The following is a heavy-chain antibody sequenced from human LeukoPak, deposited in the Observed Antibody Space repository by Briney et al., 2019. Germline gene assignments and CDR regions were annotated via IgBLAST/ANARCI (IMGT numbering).Heavy chain of an antibody. CDR2: IIPIFGTA. CDR1: GGTFSSYA. J-gene: IGHJ6*03. D-gene: IGHD5/OR15-5a*01. Sequence: SVKVSCKASGGTFSSYAISWVRQAPGQGLEWMGGIIPIFGTANYAQKFQGRVTITADKSTSTAYMELSSLRSEDTAVYYCATVDTGSRGYYYYYMDVWGQGILVTVSS. V-gene: IGHV1-69*06. CDR3: ATVDTGSRGYYYYYMDV.